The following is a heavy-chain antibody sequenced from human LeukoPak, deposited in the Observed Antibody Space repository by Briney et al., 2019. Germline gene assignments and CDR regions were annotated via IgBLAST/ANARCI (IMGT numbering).Heavy chain of an antibody. CDR3: ARDLNGGNSY. V-gene: IGHV3-30-3*01. CDR2: ISYDGSNK. J-gene: IGHJ4*02. CDR1: GFTFSSYA. D-gene: IGHD4-23*01. Sequence: PGGSLRLSCAASGFTFSSYAMHWARQAPGKGLEWVAVISYDGSNKYYADSVKGRSTISRDNSKNTLYLQMNSLRAEDTAVYYCARDLNGGNSYWGQGTLVTVSS.